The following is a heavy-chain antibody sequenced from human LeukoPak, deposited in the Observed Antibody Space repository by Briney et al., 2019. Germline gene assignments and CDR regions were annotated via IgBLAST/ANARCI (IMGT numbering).Heavy chain of an antibody. CDR1: GYSISSGYY. CDR2: IHYSAST. Sequence: ASETLSLTCTVSGYSISSGYYWGWIRQPPGKGLEWIATIHYSASTYYNPSLDSRVNISVDTSKNQFSLKLSSVTAADTAIYYCARLTHGGYYYMDFWGEGTTVTVSS. V-gene: IGHV4-38-2*02. J-gene: IGHJ6*03. CDR3: ARLTHGGYYYMDF. D-gene: IGHD3-16*01.